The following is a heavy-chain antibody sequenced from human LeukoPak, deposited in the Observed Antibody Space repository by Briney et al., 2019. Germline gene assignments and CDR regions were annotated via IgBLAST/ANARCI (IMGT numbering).Heavy chain of an antibody. CDR1: GFTFSAYW. CDR2: INPNSGGT. V-gene: IGHV1-2*02. CDR3: AREGAYYDSRLGAFDI. Sequence: PGGSLRLSCAGTGFTFSAYWMHWVRQAPGQGLEWMGWINPNSGGTNYAQKFQGRVTMTRDTSISTAYMELSRLRSDDTAVYYCAREGAYYDSRLGAFDIWGQGTMVTVSS. J-gene: IGHJ3*02. D-gene: IGHD3-22*01.